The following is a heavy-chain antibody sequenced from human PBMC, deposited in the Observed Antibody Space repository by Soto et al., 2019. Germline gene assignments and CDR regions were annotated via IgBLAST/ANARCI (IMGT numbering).Heavy chain of an antibody. CDR3: ARGAKPYSSGRDVLDI. Sequence: QVQLVESGGGLVKPGGSLRLSCAASGSTFSDNYMSWIRQAPGKGLEWISYISGGGGTTHYADSVKGRFTISRDNAKNSLYLQMNNLRVEDTAVYYCARGAKPYSSGRDVLDIWGQGIMVTVSS. V-gene: IGHV3-11*01. D-gene: IGHD6-19*01. J-gene: IGHJ3*02. CDR1: GSTFSDNY. CDR2: ISGGGGTT.